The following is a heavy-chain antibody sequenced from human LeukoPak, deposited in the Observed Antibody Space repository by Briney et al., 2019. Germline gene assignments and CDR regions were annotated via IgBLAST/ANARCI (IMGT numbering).Heavy chain of an antibody. D-gene: IGHD2-21*02. J-gene: IGHJ4*02. CDR3: ARSRTASLDY. CDR2: INHSGST. Sequence: KRSETLSLTCAVYGGSFSGYYWSWIRQPPGRGLEWIGEINHSGSTNYNPSLKSRVTISVDTSKNQFSLKLSSVTAADTAVYYCARSRTASLDYWGQGTLVTVSS. CDR1: GGSFSGYY. V-gene: IGHV4-34*01.